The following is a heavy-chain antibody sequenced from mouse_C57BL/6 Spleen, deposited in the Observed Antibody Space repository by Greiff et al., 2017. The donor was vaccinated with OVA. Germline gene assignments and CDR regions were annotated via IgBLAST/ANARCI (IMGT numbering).Heavy chain of an antibody. CDR1: GFSLSTFGMG. D-gene: IGHD1-1*01. Sequence: QVTLKESGPGILQPSQTLSLTCSFSGFSLSTFGMGVGWIRQPSGKGLEWLAHIWWDDDKYYNPALKSRLPISKDTSKNQVFLKIANVDTADTATYYCARNYYGSSSWYFDVWGTGTTVTVAS. CDR2: IWWDDDK. J-gene: IGHJ1*03. V-gene: IGHV8-8*01. CDR3: ARNYYGSSSWYFDV.